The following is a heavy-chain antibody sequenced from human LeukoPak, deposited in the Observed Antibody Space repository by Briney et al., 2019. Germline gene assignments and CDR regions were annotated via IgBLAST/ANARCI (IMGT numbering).Heavy chain of an antibody. D-gene: IGHD6-19*01. CDR2: ISGDGGST. CDR1: GFMFHDYA. V-gene: IGHV3-43*02. CDR3: ARESESSGWYDY. Sequence: PGGSLGLSCAAPGFMFHDYAIHWVRQAPGKGLEWVSLISGDGGSTFYGDSVKGRFTISRDNSKNSLYLQMNSLRSDDTALYYCARESESSGWYDYWGQGTLVTVSS. J-gene: IGHJ4*02.